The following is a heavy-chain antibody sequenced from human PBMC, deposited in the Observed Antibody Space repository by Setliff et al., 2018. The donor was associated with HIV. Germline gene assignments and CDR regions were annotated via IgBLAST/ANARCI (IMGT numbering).Heavy chain of an antibody. CDR3: ARDPTGGAARFDY. Sequence: SVKVSCKSSGGSFNTYAISWVRQAPGQGLEWMGGIISIFDKANYAQKFHGRVTITADESTNTAYMELSSLKSEDTAVYYCARDPTGGAARFDYWGQGTLVTVSS. V-gene: IGHV1-69*13. D-gene: IGHD6-6*01. J-gene: IGHJ4*02. CDR1: GGSFNTYA. CDR2: IISIFDKA.